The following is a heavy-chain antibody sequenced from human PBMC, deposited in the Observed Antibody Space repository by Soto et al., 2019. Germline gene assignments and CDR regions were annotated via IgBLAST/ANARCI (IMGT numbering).Heavy chain of an antibody. CDR3: ARQRGCSSTSRSYFDY. CDR1: GYSFTSYW. D-gene: IGHD2-2*01. Sequence: GESLKISCKGSGYSFTSYWIGWVRQMPGKGLEWMGIIYPGDSDTRYSPSFQGQVTISADKSISTAYLQWSSLKASDTAMYYCARQRGCSSTSRSYFDYWGQGTLVTVSS. V-gene: IGHV5-51*01. CDR2: IYPGDSDT. J-gene: IGHJ4*02.